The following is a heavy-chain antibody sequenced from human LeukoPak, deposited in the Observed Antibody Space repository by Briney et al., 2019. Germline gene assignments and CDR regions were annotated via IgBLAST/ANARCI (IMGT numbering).Heavy chain of an antibody. Sequence: SSETLSLTCTVSGGSISSYYWSWIRQPPGKGLEWIGYIYYSGSTNFNPSLKSRVTISVDTSKNQFSLKLSSVTAADTAVYYCARERYNWNYSDAFDIWGQGTMVTVSS. CDR2: IYYSGST. CDR1: GGSISSYY. J-gene: IGHJ3*02. CDR3: ARERYNWNYSDAFDI. D-gene: IGHD1-7*01. V-gene: IGHV4-59*01.